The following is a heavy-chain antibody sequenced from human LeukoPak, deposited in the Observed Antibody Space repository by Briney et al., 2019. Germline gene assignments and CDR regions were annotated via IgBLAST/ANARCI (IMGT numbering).Heavy chain of an antibody. V-gene: IGHV3-7*01. CDR2: IKKDGSEQ. J-gene: IGHJ3*02. D-gene: IGHD3-22*01. Sequence: GGSLTLSCEASGFSLNTYWMAGVREAPGKGLEWVANIKKDGSEQHYVDSVKGRFTISRDNAKNSLYLQMSGLRAEDSAVYYGARDSNYYDISAYYDTFHIWGQGTTVSVSS. CDR1: GFSLNTYW. CDR3: ARDSNYYDISAYYDTFHI.